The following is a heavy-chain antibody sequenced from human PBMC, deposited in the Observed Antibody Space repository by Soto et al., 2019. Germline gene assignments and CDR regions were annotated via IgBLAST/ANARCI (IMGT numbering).Heavy chain of an antibody. CDR2: VSAYNRNT. J-gene: IGHJ4*02. Sequence: QVQLVQSGAEVKKPGASVKVSCRASGFTFSIYGITWVRQAPGQGLEWMGWVSAYNRNTDMAQKFEDRVTLTTDTATQTAYLELRGLRSDDTAVYFCARERQYEPLLYWGQGTLVTVSS. CDR1: GFTFSIYG. D-gene: IGHD2-2*01. V-gene: IGHV1-18*04. CDR3: ARERQYEPLLY.